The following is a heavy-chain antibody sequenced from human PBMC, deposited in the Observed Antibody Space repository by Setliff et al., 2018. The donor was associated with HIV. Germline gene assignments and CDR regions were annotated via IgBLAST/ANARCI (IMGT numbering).Heavy chain of an antibody. D-gene: IGHD3-10*01. CDR1: GASVTSHY. CDR2: IYTTGSI. Sequence: KPSETLSLTCTVSGASVTSHYWTWIRQPAGKGMEWIGRIYTTGSINYNPSLKSRVTMSIDMSKNHFSLNLTSVTAADTAVYYCARGLEYYTSGTYSYYFDYWGQGILVTDS. J-gene: IGHJ4*02. CDR3: ARGLEYYTSGTYSYYFDY. V-gene: IGHV4-4*07.